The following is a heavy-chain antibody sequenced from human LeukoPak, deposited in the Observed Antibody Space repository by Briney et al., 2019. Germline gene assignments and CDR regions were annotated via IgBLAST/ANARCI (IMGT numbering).Heavy chain of an antibody. CDR2: IYYSGST. CDR1: GGSISSSSYY. V-gene: IGHV4-39*01. CDR3: ARGSIAARPWGYFDY. D-gene: IGHD6-6*01. Sequence: SETLSLTCTVSGGSISSSSYYWGWIRQPPGKGLEWIGSIYYSGSTYYNPSLKSRVTISVDTSKNQFSLKLSSVTAADTAVYYCARGSIAARPWGYFDYWGQGTLVTVSS. J-gene: IGHJ4*02.